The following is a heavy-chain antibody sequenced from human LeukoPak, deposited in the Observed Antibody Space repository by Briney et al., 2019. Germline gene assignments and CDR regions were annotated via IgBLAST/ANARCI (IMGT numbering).Heavy chain of an antibody. CDR2: ITSSGYDT. CDR1: GFTFSTYA. V-gene: IGHV3-23*01. CDR3: AKDSRETLAGTEDY. Sequence: GGSLRLSCAASGFTFSTYAMSWVRQAPGKGLELVSSITSSGYDTYYRDSVKGRFTISRDNSENTLYLQMNSLRPEDTATYYCAKDSRETLAGTEDYWGRGTLVTVSS. J-gene: IGHJ4*02. D-gene: IGHD6-19*01.